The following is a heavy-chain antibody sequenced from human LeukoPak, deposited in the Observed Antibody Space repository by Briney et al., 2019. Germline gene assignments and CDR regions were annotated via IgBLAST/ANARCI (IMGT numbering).Heavy chain of an antibody. Sequence: SVKVSCKASGGTFSSYAISWVRQAPGQGLEWMGRIIPILGIANYAQKFQGRVTITADKSTSTAYMELSSLRSEDAAVYYCARVVVAANDYYYYYGMDVWGQGTTVTVSS. CDR3: ARVVVAANDYYYYYGMDV. CDR1: GGTFSSYA. D-gene: IGHD2-15*01. CDR2: IIPILGIA. J-gene: IGHJ6*02. V-gene: IGHV1-69*04.